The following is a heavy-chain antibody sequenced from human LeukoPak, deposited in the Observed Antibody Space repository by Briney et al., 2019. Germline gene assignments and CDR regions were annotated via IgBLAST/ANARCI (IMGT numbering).Heavy chain of an antibody. CDR2: IIPIFGTA. V-gene: IGHV1-69*13. D-gene: IGHD3-22*01. J-gene: IGHJ4*02. CDR1: GGTFSSYA. Sequence: ASVKVSCKASGGTFSSYAISWVRQAPGQGLEWIGGIIPIFGTANYAQKFQGRVTITADESTSTAYMELSSLRSEDTAVYYCARGSSYYYDSSGYLDYWGQGTLVTVSS. CDR3: ARGSSYYYDSSGYLDY.